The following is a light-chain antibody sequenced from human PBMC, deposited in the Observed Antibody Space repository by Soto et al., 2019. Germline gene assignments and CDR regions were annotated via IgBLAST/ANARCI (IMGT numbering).Light chain of an antibody. CDR2: GSA. J-gene: IGKJ5*01. Sequence: EIVLTQSPGTLSLSPWERATLSCRASQSVSSNLAWYQQRRGQAPRLLIYGSASRAAGIPDRFSGSGSGTDITLTISSLEPEDFAVYYCHQYVTSPITFGQGTRLEIK. V-gene: IGKV3-20*01. CDR1: QSVSSN. CDR3: HQYVTSPIT.